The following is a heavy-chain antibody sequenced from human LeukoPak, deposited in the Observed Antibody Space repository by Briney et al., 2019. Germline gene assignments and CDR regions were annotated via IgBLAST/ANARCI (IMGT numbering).Heavy chain of an antibody. Sequence: GGSLRLSCAASGFTFSSYSMNWVRQAPGKGLEWVSSISSRSSYLYYADSVKGRFTISRDNAKNSLYLQMNSLRAEDTAVYYCARSGEWELGNYFDYWGQGTLVTVSS. CDR1: GFTFSSYS. J-gene: IGHJ4*02. D-gene: IGHD1-26*01. V-gene: IGHV3-21*01. CDR3: ARSGEWELGNYFDY. CDR2: ISSRSSYL.